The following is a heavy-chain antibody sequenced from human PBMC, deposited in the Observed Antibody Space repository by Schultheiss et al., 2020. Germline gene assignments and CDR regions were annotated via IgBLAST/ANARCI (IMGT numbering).Heavy chain of an antibody. D-gene: IGHD3-16*01. CDR2: IYYSGST. Sequence: SETLSLTCTVSGGSISSGGYYWSWIRQHPGKGLEWIGYIYYSGSTYYNPSLESRVSMSVDTSKNQFSLKLSSVTAADSPIYYCARDVGRQYDYVWNYWGQGTLVTVSS. CDR1: GGSISSGGYY. V-gene: IGHV4-31*03. J-gene: IGHJ4*02. CDR3: ARDVGRQYDYVWNY.